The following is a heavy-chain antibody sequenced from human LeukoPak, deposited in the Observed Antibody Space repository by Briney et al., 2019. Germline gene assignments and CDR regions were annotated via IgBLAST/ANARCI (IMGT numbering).Heavy chain of an antibody. D-gene: IGHD5-18*01. CDR3: ARVDSYGVYGMDV. CDR2: INHSGST. CDR1: RFTFSYYS. J-gene: IGHJ6*02. Sequence: GSLRLSCAASRFTFSYYSMNWIRQPPGKGLEWIGEINHSGSTNYNPSLKSRVTISVDTSKNQFSLKLSSVTAADTAVYYCARVDSYGVYGMDVWGQGTTVTVSS. V-gene: IGHV4-34*01.